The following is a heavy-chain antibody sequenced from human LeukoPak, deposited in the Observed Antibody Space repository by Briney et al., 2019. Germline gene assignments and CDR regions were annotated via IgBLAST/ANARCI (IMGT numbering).Heavy chain of an antibody. D-gene: IGHD3-22*01. V-gene: IGHV4-59*08. Sequence: SETLSLTCAVSGGSISSYYWSWIRPPPGKGLEWIGYIYYSGSTNYNPSLKSRVTISVDTSKNQFSLKLSSVTAADTAVYYCARLYTAYYYDSSGYFDYWGQGTLVTVSS. CDR1: GGSISSYY. CDR2: IYYSGST. J-gene: IGHJ4*02. CDR3: ARLYTAYYYDSSGYFDY.